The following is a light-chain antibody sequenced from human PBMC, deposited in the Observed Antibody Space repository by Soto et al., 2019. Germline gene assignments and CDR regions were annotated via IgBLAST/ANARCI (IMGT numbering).Light chain of an antibody. Sequence: QSVMTQPPSVSGAPGQRGTISCTGSSSNIGAGYDVHWYQQLPGTAPKLRIYYNTNRPSGVPDRFSGSKSGTSASLAITGLQAEDEAVYYCQSYDTSLSGSWVFGGGTQLTVL. V-gene: IGLV1-40*01. J-gene: IGLJ3*02. CDR3: QSYDTSLSGSWV. CDR1: SSNIGAGYD. CDR2: YNT.